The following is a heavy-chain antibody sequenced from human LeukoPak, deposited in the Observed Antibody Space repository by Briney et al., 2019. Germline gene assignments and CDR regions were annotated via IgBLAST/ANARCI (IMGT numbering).Heavy chain of an antibody. CDR3: ARGGDQYCTNGVCYRDDAFDI. CDR2: IDWDDDK. Sequence: SGPTLVNPTQPLTLTCTFSGFSLSTSGMRVSWIRQPPGKALEWLARIDWDDDKFYSTSLKTRLTISKDTSKNQVVLTMTNMDPVDTATYYCARGGDQYCTNGVCYRDDAFDIWGQGTMVTVCS. J-gene: IGHJ3*02. V-gene: IGHV2-70*04. CDR1: GFSLSTSGMR. D-gene: IGHD2-8*01.